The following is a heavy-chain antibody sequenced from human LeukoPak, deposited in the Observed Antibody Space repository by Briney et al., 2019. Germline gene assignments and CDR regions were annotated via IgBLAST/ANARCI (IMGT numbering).Heavy chain of an antibody. V-gene: IGHV3-30*18. CDR1: GFRFSSYG. CDR3: AKDGSITAAGGFDP. Sequence: PGRSLRLSCAASGFRFSSYGMHWVRQARGKGLEWVAVISYDGSNKYYADSVKGRFTISRDKSKNTLDLQMNSLRAEDTAVYYCAKDGSITAAGGFDPWGQGTLVTVSS. CDR2: ISYDGSNK. D-gene: IGHD6-13*01. J-gene: IGHJ5*02.